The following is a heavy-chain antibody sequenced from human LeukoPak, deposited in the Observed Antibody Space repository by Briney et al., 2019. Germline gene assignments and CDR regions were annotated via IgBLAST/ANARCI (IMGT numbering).Heavy chain of an antibody. D-gene: IGHD1-14*01. Sequence: PSETLSLTCTVSGGSISSSSYSWGWIRQPPGKGLEWIGSLYYSGSTYYNPSLKSRVTISVDTSKNQFSLKLSSVTAADTAVYYCARGRSHHSHWGQGTLVTVSS. V-gene: IGHV4-39*01. CDR1: GGSISSSSYS. CDR2: LYYSGST. CDR3: ARGRSHHSH. J-gene: IGHJ4*02.